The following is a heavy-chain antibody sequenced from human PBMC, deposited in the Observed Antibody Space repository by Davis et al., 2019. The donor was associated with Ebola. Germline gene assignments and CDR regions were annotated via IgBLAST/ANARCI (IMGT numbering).Heavy chain of an antibody. CDR2: IKSKTDGGTT. J-gene: IGHJ4*02. CDR1: GFTFSNAW. V-gene: IGHV3-15*07. D-gene: IGHD1-26*01. CDR3: TTGFIVGASGPDY. Sequence: GESLKISCAASGFTFSNAWMNWVRQAPGKGLEWVGRIKSKTDGGTTDYAAPVKGRFTISRDDSKNTLYLQMNSLKTEDTAVYYCTTGFIVGASGPDYWGQGTLVTVSS.